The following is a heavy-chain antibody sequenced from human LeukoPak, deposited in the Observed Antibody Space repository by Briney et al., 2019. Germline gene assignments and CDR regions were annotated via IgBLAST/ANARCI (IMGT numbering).Heavy chain of an antibody. J-gene: IGHJ6*03. CDR2: ISSSSSYI. V-gene: IGHV3-21*04. D-gene: IGHD6-19*01. CDR3: ARDTLYSSGWYNYYYMYV. Sequence: GGSLRLSCAASGFTFSSYSMNWVRQAPGKGLEWVSSISSSSSYIYYADSVKGRFTISRDNAKNSLYLQMNSLRAEDTALYHCARDTLYSSGWYNYYYMYVWGKGTTVTISS. CDR1: GFTFSSYS.